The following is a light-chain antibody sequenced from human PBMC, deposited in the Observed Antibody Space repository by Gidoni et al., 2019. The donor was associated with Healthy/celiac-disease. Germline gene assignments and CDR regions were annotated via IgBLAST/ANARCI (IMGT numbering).Light chain of an antibody. Sequence: IVLTQSPGTLSLSPGERATLSCRASQSVSSSYLAWYQQKLGQAPRLLIYGASSRATGIPDRFSGSGSGTDFTLTISRLEPEDFAVYYCQQYGSSPLWTFGQGTKVEIK. V-gene: IGKV3-20*01. CDR3: QQYGSSPLWT. CDR2: GAS. CDR1: QSVSSSY. J-gene: IGKJ1*01.